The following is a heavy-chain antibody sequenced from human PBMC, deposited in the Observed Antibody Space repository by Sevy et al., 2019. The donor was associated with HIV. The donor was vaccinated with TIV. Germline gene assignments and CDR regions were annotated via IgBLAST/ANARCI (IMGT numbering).Heavy chain of an antibody. Sequence: GGSLRLSCTGSGFTFSDDYMSWIRQAPGKGLEWVAYISSSGSYANYEDSVKGRFSISRDNAKDSVFLQMNSLRAEDTAIYYCARVIRDKVGRPRSFDLWGQGTMVTVSS. CDR1: GFTFSDDY. D-gene: IGHD3-16*01. J-gene: IGHJ3*01. CDR3: ARVIRDKVGRPRSFDL. CDR2: ISSSGSYA. V-gene: IGHV3-11*06.